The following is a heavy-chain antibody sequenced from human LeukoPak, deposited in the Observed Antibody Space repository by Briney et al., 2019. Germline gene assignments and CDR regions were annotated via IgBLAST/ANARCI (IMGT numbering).Heavy chain of an antibody. D-gene: IGHD3-10*01. CDR1: GFTFNNYA. J-gene: IGHJ6*02. CDR3: GKRELWHGSGEDA. CDR2: ISGSGDRT. Sequence: GGSLRLSCAASGFTFNNYAMSWFRQTPGRGLEWVSAISGSGDRTYYAESVKGRLSISRDNSKNTLNLQIHSLRAEDTAVYYCGKRELWHGSGEDAWGQGTTVTVSS. V-gene: IGHV3-23*01.